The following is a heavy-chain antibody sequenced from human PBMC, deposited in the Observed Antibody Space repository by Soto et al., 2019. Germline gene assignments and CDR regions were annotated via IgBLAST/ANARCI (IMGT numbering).Heavy chain of an antibody. J-gene: IGHJ6*02. CDR1: GYTFTSYG. D-gene: IGHD2-21*02. Sequence: QVQLVQSGGEVRKPGASVTVSCKASGYTFTSYGISWVRQAPGQGLEWMGWISGYNGKTNYAQKVQDRVTMTTDTSTRTVYFELRSLRFDDTAVYYCAREGDVPYYYYGMDVWGQGTTVTVSS. V-gene: IGHV1-18*01. CDR2: ISGYNGKT. CDR3: AREGDVPYYYYGMDV.